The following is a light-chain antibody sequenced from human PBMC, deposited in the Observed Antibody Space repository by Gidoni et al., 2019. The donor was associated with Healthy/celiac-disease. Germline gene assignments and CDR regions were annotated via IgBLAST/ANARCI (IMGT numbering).Light chain of an antibody. CDR1: QSVSSY. V-gene: IGKV3-11*01. J-gene: IGKJ4*01. CDR3: QQRSNWLT. CDR2: DAS. Sequence: DIVLTQSPATLSLSPGERATLPCRASQSVSSYLAWYQQKPGQAPRLLIYDASNRATGIPARFSGSGSGTDFTLTISSLEPEDFAVYCCQQRSNWLTFGGGTKVEIK.